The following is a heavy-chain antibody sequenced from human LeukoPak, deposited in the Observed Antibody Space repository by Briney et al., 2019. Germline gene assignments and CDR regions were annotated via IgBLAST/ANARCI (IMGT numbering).Heavy chain of an antibody. V-gene: IGHV3-23*01. CDR3: ARRGGTSGWGAFDI. J-gene: IGHJ3*02. D-gene: IGHD2-2*01. CDR1: GFTFSSHA. Sequence: GGSLRLSCAASGFTFSSHAMNWVRQPPGKGLDWVSSIDKSGDGAFYADSVKGRFTISRDNSKNTLYLQMNSLRREDTAVYYCARRGGTSGWGAFDIWGQGTMVTVSS. CDR2: IDKSGDGA.